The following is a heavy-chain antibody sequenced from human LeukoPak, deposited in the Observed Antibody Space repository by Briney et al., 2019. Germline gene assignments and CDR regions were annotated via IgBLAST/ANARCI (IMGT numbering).Heavy chain of an antibody. CDR2: ISAYNGNT. D-gene: IGHD3-9*01. J-gene: IGHJ6*03. V-gene: IGHV1-18*01. CDR3: ARATPGYPSPGYYYYIDV. CDR1: GYTFTSYG. Sequence: ASVKVSCKASGYTFTSYGISWVRQAPGQGLEWMGWISAYNGNTNNAQKLQGRATMTTDTSTSTAYMDLRSLRPDATAVYYCARATPGYPSPGYYYYIDVWGNGTTVTVSS.